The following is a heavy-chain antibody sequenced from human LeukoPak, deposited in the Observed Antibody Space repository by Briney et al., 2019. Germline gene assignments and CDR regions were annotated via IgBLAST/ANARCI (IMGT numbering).Heavy chain of an antibody. D-gene: IGHD6-6*01. V-gene: IGHV3-7*03. Sequence: GGSLRLSCVASGFTFSNYAMSWVRQAPGKGLEWVANIKQDGSEKYYVDSVKGRFTISRDNAKNSLYLQMNSLRAEDTAVYYCARDDYSSSDYWGQGTLVTVSS. CDR3: ARDDYSSSDY. CDR2: IKQDGSEK. CDR1: GFTFSNYA. J-gene: IGHJ4*02.